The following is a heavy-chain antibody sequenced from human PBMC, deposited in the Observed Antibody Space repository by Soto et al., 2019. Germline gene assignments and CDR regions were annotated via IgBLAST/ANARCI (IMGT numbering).Heavy chain of an antibody. CDR2: MNPNSGNT. V-gene: IGHV1-8*01. J-gene: IGHJ5*02. Sequence: GASVKVSCKASGYTFTSYDINWVRQATGQGLEWMGWMNPNSGNTNYAQKFQGRVTITRNTSASTAYMELSSLRSEDTAVYYCARARVPKNWFDPWGQGTLVTVSS. CDR1: GYTFTSYD. CDR3: ARARVPKNWFDP. D-gene: IGHD3-10*01.